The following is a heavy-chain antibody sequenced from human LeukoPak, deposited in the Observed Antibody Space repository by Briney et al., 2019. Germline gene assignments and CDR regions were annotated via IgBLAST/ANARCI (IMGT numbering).Heavy chain of an antibody. CDR1: GFTFNDYA. V-gene: IGHV3-9*01. CDR3: VKGGFLEWLTPPYDAFDI. J-gene: IGHJ3*02. D-gene: IGHD3-3*01. Sequence: GGSLRLSCAASGFTFNDYAMHWVRQVPGKGLEWVSGIKWNSGNIGYADSVKGRFTISRDNAKNSLYLQMNSLRAEDTALYYCVKGGFLEWLTPPYDAFDIWGQGTMVTVSS. CDR2: IKWNSGNI.